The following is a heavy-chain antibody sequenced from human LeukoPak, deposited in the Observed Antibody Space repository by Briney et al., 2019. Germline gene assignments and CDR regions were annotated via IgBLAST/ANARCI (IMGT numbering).Heavy chain of an antibody. Sequence: GGSLRLSCTASGFTFSSYWMHWVRQAPGKGLVWVSRTNTDGSSTSYADSVKGRFTISRDNANNSVYLEMNSLTAEDTAVYFCARDLDWGRLDYWGQGTLVTVSS. CDR1: GFTFSSYW. J-gene: IGHJ4*02. CDR3: ARDLDWGRLDY. V-gene: IGHV3-74*01. CDR2: TNTDGSST. D-gene: IGHD3-9*01.